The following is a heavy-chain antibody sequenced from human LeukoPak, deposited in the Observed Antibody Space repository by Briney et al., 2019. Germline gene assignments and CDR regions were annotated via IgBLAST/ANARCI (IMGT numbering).Heavy chain of an antibody. CDR3: ARAVFEEQWLVGDYYYYYYMDV. J-gene: IGHJ6*03. Sequence: GGSLRLSCAASGFTFSDYYMSWIRQAPGKGLEWVSYISSSGSTIYYADSVKGRFTISRDNAKNSLYLQMNSLRAEDTAVYYCARAVFEEQWLVGDYYYYYYMDVWGKGTTVTVSS. CDR1: GFTFSDYY. CDR2: ISSSGSTI. D-gene: IGHD6-19*01. V-gene: IGHV3-11*01.